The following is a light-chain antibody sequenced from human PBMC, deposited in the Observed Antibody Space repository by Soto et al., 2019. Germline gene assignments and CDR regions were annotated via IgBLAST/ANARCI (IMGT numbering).Light chain of an antibody. CDR3: QLYGSTPLT. CDR2: DAS. V-gene: IGKV3-20*01. J-gene: IGKJ4*01. CDR1: QSVKNNY. Sequence: EIVLKQSPDTLSLSPGERATLSCRASQSVKNNYLAWYQQKPGQAPRFLIYDASSRATGIPDRFSGSGSGTDFTLTISRLEPEDFAVYYCQLYGSTPLTFGGGTKV.